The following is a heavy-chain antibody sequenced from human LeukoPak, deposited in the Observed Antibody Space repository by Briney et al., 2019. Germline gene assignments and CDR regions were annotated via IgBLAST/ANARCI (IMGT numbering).Heavy chain of an antibody. CDR3: AKVLGYADAFDI. CDR2: IRHDGSNK. Sequence: PGGSLRLSCEASGFTFSSYAMHWVRQAPGKGLEWVAFIRHDGSNKYYADSVKGRFTISRDNSKNTLYLQMNSLRAEDTAVYNCAKVLGYADAFDIWGRGTMVTVSS. CDR1: GFTFSSYA. D-gene: IGHD3-16*01. J-gene: IGHJ3*02. V-gene: IGHV3-30*02.